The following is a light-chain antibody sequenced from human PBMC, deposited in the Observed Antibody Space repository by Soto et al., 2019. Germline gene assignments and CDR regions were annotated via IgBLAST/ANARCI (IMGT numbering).Light chain of an antibody. V-gene: IGKV3-11*01. J-gene: IGKJ2*01. CDR1: QSLTSY. Sequence: EIVLTQSPATLSLSPGERATLSCRASQSLTSYLTWYQQKPGQAPRLLISDGSNRATGIPARFSASGSGTDFTLTISSLEPEDFAVYYCLQRSTWPPMYTFGQGTKLEIK. CDR3: LQRSTWPPMYT. CDR2: DGS.